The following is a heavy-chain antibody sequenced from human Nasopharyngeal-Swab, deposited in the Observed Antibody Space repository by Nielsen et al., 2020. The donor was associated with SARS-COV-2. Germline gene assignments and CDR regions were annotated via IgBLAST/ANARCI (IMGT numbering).Heavy chain of an antibody. CDR1: GFTFSSYG. V-gene: IGHV3-23*01. CDR3: AKFLTMTDY. J-gene: IGHJ4*02. Sequence: GESLKISCAASGFTFSSYGMHWVRQAPGKGLEWVSAISGSGGSTYYADSVKGRFTISRDNSKNTLYLQMNSLRAEDTAVYYCAKFLTMTDYWGQGTLVTVSS. CDR2: ISGSGGST. D-gene: IGHD3-22*01.